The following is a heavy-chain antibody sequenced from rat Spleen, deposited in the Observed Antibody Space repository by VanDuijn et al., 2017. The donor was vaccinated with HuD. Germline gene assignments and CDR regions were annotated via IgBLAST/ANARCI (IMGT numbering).Heavy chain of an antibody. V-gene: IGHV5-29*01. D-gene: IGHD1-9*01. J-gene: IGHJ2*01. CDR3: VRRHYGYTDYFDY. CDR2: ISYDGSST. CDR1: GFTFSDYY. Sequence: EVQLVESDGGLVQPGRSLKLSCAASGFTFSDYYMAWVRQAPTKGLEWVATISYDGSSTYYRDSVKGRFTISRDNAKSTLYLQMDSLRSEDTATYYCVRRHYGYTDYFDYWGQGVMVTVSS.